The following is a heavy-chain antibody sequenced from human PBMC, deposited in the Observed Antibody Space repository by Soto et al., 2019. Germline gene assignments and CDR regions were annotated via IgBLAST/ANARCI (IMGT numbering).Heavy chain of an antibody. CDR3: AKSLGTPFDY. D-gene: IGHD3-16*01. Sequence: QVQLVESGGGVVQPGRSLRLSCAASGFTFSSYGMHWVRQAPGKGLEWVAVISYDGSNKYYADSVKGRFTISRDNSKNTLYLQMNSLRAEDTDVYYCAKSLGTPFDYWGQGTLVTVSS. CDR1: GFTFSSYG. CDR2: ISYDGSNK. V-gene: IGHV3-30*18. J-gene: IGHJ4*02.